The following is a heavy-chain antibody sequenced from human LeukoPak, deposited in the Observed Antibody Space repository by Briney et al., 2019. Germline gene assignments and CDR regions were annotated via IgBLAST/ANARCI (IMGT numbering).Heavy chain of an antibody. V-gene: IGHV3-30-3*01. CDR2: ISYDGSNK. CDR1: GFTFSSYA. D-gene: IGHD6-13*01. Sequence: GGSLRLSCAASGFTFSSYAMPWVRQAPGKGLEWVAVISYDGSNKYYADSVKGRFTISRDNSKNTLYLQMNSLRAEDTAVYYCARDPGEAAAWYYFDYWGQGTLVTVSS. J-gene: IGHJ4*02. CDR3: ARDPGEAAAWYYFDY.